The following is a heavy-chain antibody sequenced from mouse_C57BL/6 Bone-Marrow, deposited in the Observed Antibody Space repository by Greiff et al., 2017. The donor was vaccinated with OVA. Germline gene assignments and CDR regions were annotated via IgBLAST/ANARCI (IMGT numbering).Heavy chain of an antibody. Sequence: QVQLQQPGAELVMPGASVQLSCKASGYTFTSYWMHWVKQRPGQGLEWIGEIDPSDSYTNYNQKFKGKSTLTVDKSSSTAYMQLSSLTSEDSAVYYWARDYGSSYWYFDVWGTGTTVTVSS. CDR3: ARDYGSSYWYFDV. CDR1: GYTFTSYW. V-gene: IGHV1-69*01. CDR2: IDPSDSYT. J-gene: IGHJ1*03. D-gene: IGHD1-1*01.